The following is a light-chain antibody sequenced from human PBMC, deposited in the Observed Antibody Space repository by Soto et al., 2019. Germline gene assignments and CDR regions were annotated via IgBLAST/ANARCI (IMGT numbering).Light chain of an antibody. CDR3: QKDNSAAS. V-gene: IGKV1-27*01. CDR2: AAS. Sequence: DIQMTQSPSSLSASVGDRVAITCRASQGISNYLAWYQQKPGKVPKLLIYAASSLQSGVPSRFSGSGSGTDFTITISSLPPEYVATYYCQKDNSAASFGGGTKVEIK. CDR1: QGISNY. J-gene: IGKJ4*01.